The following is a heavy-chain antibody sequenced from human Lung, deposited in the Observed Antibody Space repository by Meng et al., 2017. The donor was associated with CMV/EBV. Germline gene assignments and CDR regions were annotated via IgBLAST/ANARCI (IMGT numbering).Heavy chain of an antibody. CDR3: SRGAPFFRDAFDL. CDR1: GYTFSGHY. D-gene: IGHD3-16*01. CDR2: INPDSGGT. Sequence: ASVKVSCKASGYTFSGHYIHWVRQAPGQGLEWMGWINPDSGGTRYSQKFQYRVTMTRDTSINTAYTELSRLKSDDTAVYYCSRGAPFFRDAFDLWGQGTMVTV. V-gene: IGHV1-2*02. J-gene: IGHJ3*01.